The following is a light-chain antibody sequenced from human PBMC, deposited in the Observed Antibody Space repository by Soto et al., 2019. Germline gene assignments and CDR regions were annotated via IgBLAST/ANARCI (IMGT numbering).Light chain of an antibody. Sequence: IVMPKYTATLSVSPGERATLSCRASQSVSSNLAWYQQKPGQAPRLLIYATSTRATGIPARFSGSGSGTEFSLTINSLQSEDFAVYYCQQYNKWRITFCQVTRLEI. CDR2: ATS. V-gene: IGKV3-15*01. J-gene: IGKJ5*01. CDR3: QQYNKWRIT. CDR1: QSVSSN.